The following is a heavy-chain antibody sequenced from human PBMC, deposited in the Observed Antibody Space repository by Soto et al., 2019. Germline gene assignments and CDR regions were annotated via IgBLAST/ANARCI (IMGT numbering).Heavy chain of an antibody. CDR1: GFSFSNYA. J-gene: IGHJ4*02. CDR3: AKGHNRGRGYFDH. CDR2: ITASADAT. Sequence: EVHLLESGGGLVQPGGSLRLSCAASGFSFSNYAMSWVRQAPGQGLGWVSLITASADATNYADSVKGRFTVSRDNSKNAVYLQMNSLRGYDTAIYYWAKGHNRGRGYFDHWGPGTLVIVSS. V-gene: IGHV3-23*01. D-gene: IGHD1-20*01.